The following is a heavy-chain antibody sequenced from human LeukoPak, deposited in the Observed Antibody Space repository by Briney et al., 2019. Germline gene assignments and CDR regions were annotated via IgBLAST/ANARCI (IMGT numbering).Heavy chain of an antibody. CDR3: ARQVVVTANFDY. V-gene: IGHV4-59*08. D-gene: IGHD2-21*02. Sequence: ASETLSLTCTVSGGSISSYYWSWIRQPPGKGLEWIGYIYYSGSTNYNPSLKSRVTISVDTSKNQFSLKLSSVTAADTAVYYCARQVVVTANFDYWGQGTPVTVSS. J-gene: IGHJ4*02. CDR2: IYYSGST. CDR1: GGSISSYY.